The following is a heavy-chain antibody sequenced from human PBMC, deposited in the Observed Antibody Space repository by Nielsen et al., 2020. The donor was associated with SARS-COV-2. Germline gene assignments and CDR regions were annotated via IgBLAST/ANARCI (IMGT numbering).Heavy chain of an antibody. V-gene: IGHV4-59*01. J-gene: IGHJ5*02. D-gene: IGHD3-3*01. CDR2: IYYSGST. CDR1: GGSISSYY. Sequence: SETLSLTCTVSGGSISSYYWSWIRQPPGKGLEWIGYIYYSGSTNYNPSLKSRVTISVDTSKNQFSLKLSSVTAADTAVYYCARGEYYDFWSGYYTWFDPWGQGTLVTVSS. CDR3: ARGEYYDFWSGYYTWFDP.